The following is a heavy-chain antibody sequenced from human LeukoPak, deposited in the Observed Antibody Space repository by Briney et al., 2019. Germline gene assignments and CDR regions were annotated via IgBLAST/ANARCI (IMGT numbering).Heavy chain of an antibody. CDR2: IKQDGSEK. V-gene: IGHV3-7*01. CDR3: ARGPWASGTQITSLDL. J-gene: IGHJ2*01. Sequence: GGSLRLSCVASGFTFISYWMTWVRQAPGKGLEWVANIKQDGSEKYYVDSVKGRFTISRDNARNSLYLQMNSLRAEDMAVYYCARGPWASGTQITSLDLWGRGTLVTVSS. D-gene: IGHD3-10*01. CDR1: GFTFISYW.